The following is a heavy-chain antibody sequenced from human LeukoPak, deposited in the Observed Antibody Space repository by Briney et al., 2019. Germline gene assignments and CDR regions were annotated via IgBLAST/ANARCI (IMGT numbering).Heavy chain of an antibody. D-gene: IGHD3-22*01. CDR2: ISYDGSNK. CDR1: GFTFSSYG. CDR3: AKDRSGYYDSMAYYFDY. V-gene: IGHV3-30*18. Sequence: GGSLRLSCAASGFTFSSYGMHWVRQAPGKGLEWVAVISYDGSNKYYADSVKGRFTISRDNSKNTLYLQMNSLRAEDTAVYYCAKDRSGYYDSMAYYFDYWGQGTLVTVSS. J-gene: IGHJ4*02.